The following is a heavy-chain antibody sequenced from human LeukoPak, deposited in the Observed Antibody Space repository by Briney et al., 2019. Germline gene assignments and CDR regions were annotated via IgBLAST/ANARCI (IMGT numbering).Heavy chain of an antibody. V-gene: IGHV4-4*07. CDR3: ARDKGSCSSTSCSPNYYMDV. Sequence: SETLSLTCTVSGGSISSYYWSWIRQPAGKGLERIGRIYTSGSTNYNPSLKSRVTMSVDTSKNQFSLKLSSVTAADTAVYYCARDKGSCSSTSCSPNYYMDVWGKGTTVTVSS. D-gene: IGHD2-2*01. CDR1: GGSISSYY. J-gene: IGHJ6*03. CDR2: IYTSGST.